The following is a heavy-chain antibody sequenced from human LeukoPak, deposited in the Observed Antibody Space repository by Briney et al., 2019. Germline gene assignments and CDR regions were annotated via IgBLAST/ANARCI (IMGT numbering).Heavy chain of an antibody. CDR2: ISAYNGNT. Sequence: ISXVXQAPGQGLEWMGWISAYNGNTNYAQRLQGRVTMTTDTSTSTAYMELRSLRSDDTAVYYCARDGRGPWGQGTLVTVSS. V-gene: IGHV1-18*01. D-gene: IGHD3/OR15-3a*01. J-gene: IGHJ5*02. CDR3: ARDGRGP.